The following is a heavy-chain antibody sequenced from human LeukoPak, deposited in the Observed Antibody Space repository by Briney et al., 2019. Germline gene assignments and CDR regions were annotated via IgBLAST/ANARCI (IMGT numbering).Heavy chain of an antibody. J-gene: IGHJ4*02. Sequence: PGGSLRLSCAASGFTFSDYYMSWIRQAPGKGLEWVSYISSSGSTIYYADSVKGRFTISRDNAKNSLYLQMNSLRAEDTAVYYCARDFGSGWYVKDTYYFDYWGQGTLVTVSS. V-gene: IGHV3-11*01. CDR2: ISSSGSTI. D-gene: IGHD6-19*01. CDR3: ARDFGSGWYVKDTYYFDY. CDR1: GFTFSDYY.